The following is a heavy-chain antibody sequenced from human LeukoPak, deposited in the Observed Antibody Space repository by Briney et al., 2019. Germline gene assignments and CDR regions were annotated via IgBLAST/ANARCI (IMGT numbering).Heavy chain of an antibody. CDR1: GFTFSSYS. J-gene: IGHJ4*02. V-gene: IGHV3-21*01. D-gene: IGHD4-17*01. CDR3: AGDTYGGYSIDY. CDR2: ISSSSYI. Sequence: GGSLRLSCAASGFTFSSYSMNWVRQAPGKGLEWVSSISSSSYIFYADSVKGRFTISRDNAKKSLFLQMDSLRAEDTAVYYCAGDTYGGYSIDYWGQGTLVTVSS.